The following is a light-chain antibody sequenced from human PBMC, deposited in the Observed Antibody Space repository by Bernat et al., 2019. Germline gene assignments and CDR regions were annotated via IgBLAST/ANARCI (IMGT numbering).Light chain of an antibody. J-gene: IGKJ1*01. CDR1: QSVGSE. CDR2: GAS. CDR3: QHSYSWPWT. Sequence: EIMMTQSPATLSASPGERATLSCSASQSVGSELAWYQQKAGQAPRLLIYGASTRATDIPDRFSGSGSGTEFTLTITSLQSEDFAIYYCQHSYSWPWTFGQGTKVEIK. V-gene: IGKV3-15*01.